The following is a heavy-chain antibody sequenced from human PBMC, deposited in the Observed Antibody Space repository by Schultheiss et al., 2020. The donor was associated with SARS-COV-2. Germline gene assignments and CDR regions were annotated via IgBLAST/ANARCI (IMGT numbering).Heavy chain of an antibody. D-gene: IGHD2-21*02. J-gene: IGHJ6*02. V-gene: IGHV4-59*12. Sequence: SETLSLTCAVYGGSFSGYYWSWIRQPPGKGLEWIGYIYYSGSTYYNPSLKSRVTISVDTSKNQFSLQLNSVTPEDTAVYYCARDFVVVTATRHLYYYYGMDVWDQGTTVTVSS. CDR3: ARDFVVVTATRHLYYYYGMDV. CDR1: GGSFSGYY. CDR2: IYYSGST.